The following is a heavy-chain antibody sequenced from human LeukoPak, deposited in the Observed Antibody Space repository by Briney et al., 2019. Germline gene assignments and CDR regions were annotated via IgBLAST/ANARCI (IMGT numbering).Heavy chain of an antibody. J-gene: IGHJ4*02. CDR3: ARGLRSITPQGFLDY. V-gene: IGHV1-18*01. D-gene: IGHD4-17*01. Sequence: ASVKVSCKPSGYTFTSYGLSWVRQAPGQGLEWMGWISAYNGNTNYAQKLQGRVTMTTDTSTSTAYMELRSLRSDDTAVYYCARGLRSITPQGFLDYWGQGTLVTVSS. CDR1: GYTFTSYG. CDR2: ISAYNGNT.